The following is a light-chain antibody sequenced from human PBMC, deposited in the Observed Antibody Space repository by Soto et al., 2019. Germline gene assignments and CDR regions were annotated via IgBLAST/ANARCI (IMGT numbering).Light chain of an antibody. CDR2: DVT. CDR1: ANDIGAYNY. J-gene: IGLJ2*01. V-gene: IGLV2-14*03. CDR3: TSYTSIIAVV. Sequence: QSALTQPASVSGSPGQWITISCTGTANDIGAYNYVSWYQQHPGKAPKLLIYDVTNRPSGVSDRFSGSKSGRTASLTISGLQPDDEADYYCTSYTSIIAVVFGGGTKLTVL.